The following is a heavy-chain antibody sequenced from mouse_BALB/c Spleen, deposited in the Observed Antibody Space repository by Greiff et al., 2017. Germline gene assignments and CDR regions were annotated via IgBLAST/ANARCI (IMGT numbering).Heavy chain of an antibody. J-gene: IGHJ4*01. D-gene: IGHD5-1*01. CDR1: GYTFTSYW. CDR2: INPSTGYT. Sequence: QVQLKESGAELAKPGASVKMSCKASGYTFTSYWMHWVKQRPGQGLEWIGYINPSTGYTEYNQKFKDKATLTADKSSSTAYMQLSSLTSEDSAVYYCAREGEYFDYWGQGTSVTVSS. V-gene: IGHV1-7*01. CDR3: AREGEYFDY.